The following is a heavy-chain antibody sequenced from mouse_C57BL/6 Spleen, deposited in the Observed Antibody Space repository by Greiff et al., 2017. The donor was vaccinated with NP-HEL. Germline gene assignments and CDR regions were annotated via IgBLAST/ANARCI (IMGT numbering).Heavy chain of an antibody. Sequence: VQLQQPGAELVKPGASVKMSCKASGYTFTSYWITWVKQRPGQGLEWIGDIYPGSGSTNYNEKFKSKATLTVDTSSSTAYMQLSSLTSEDSAVYYCARRGAIYYGNYGAGWYFDVWGTGTTVTVSS. D-gene: IGHD2-1*01. CDR2: IYPGSGST. CDR1: GYTFTSYW. V-gene: IGHV1-55*01. CDR3: ARRGAIYYGNYGAGWYFDV. J-gene: IGHJ1*03.